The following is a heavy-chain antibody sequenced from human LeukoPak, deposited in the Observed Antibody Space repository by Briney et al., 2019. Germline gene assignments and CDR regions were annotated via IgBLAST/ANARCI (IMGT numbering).Heavy chain of an antibody. CDR1: GFTFSSYG. CDR2: ISGSGGST. Sequence: PGGSLRLSCAASGFTFSSYGMSWVRQAPGKGLEWVSAISGSGGSTYYADSVKGRFTISRDNAKHSLYLQMNNLRAEDTAVYYCAREGHYYFDSWGQGTLVTVSS. CDR3: AREGHYYFDS. J-gene: IGHJ4*02. V-gene: IGHV3-23*01.